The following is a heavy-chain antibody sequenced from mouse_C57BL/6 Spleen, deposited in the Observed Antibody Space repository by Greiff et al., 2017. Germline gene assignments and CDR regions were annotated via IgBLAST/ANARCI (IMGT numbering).Heavy chain of an antibody. Sequence: QVQLKQSGAELVKPGASVKLSCKASGYTFTEYTIHWVKQRSGQGLEWIGWFYPGSGSIKYNEKFKDKATLTADKSSSTVYMELSRLTSEDSAVYFCARHDPLYDYEEMSAMDYWGQGTSVTVSS. CDR1: GYTFTEYT. D-gene: IGHD2-4*01. V-gene: IGHV1-62-2*01. CDR2: FYPGSGSI. J-gene: IGHJ4*01. CDR3: ARHDPLYDYEEMSAMDY.